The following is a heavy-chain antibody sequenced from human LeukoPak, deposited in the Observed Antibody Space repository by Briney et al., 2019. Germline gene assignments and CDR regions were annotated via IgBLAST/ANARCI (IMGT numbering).Heavy chain of an antibody. CDR1: GFTFANHA. CDR3: ARDLDWSFDY. V-gene: IGHV3-48*03. J-gene: IGHJ4*02. Sequence: PGGSLRLSCAASGFTFANHAMNWVRRAPGKGLEWIAYINNSGRTIYYAGSMKGRLTISRDNAKSSLYLQVTSLRAEDTAIYYCARDLDWSFDYWGQGIQVTLSS. D-gene: IGHD3-9*01. CDR2: INNSGRTI.